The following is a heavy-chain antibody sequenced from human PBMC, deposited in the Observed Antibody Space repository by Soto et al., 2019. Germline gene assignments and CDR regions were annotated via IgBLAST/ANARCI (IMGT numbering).Heavy chain of an antibody. D-gene: IGHD3-22*01. CDR1: GFTFSSYG. V-gene: IGHV3-30*03. CDR3: ASYYYDSSGYLGSAPHNWFDP. CDR2: ISYDGSNK. Sequence: QVQLVESGGGVVQPGRSLRLSCAASGFTFSSYGMHWVRQAPGKGLEWVAVISYDGSNKYYADSVKGRFTISRDNSKNTLYLQMNSLRAEDTAVYYCASYYYDSSGYLGSAPHNWFDPWGQGTLVTVSS. J-gene: IGHJ5*02.